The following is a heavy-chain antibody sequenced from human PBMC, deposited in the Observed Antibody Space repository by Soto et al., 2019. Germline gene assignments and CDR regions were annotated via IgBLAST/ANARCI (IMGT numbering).Heavy chain of an antibody. D-gene: IGHD1-26*01. Sequence: QLQLQESGPGLVKPSETLSLTCTVSGGSISSSSYYWGWIRQPPGKGLEWIGSIYYSGSTYYNPSLKSRVTISVDTSKNQFSLKLSSVTAADTAVYYCASLESELLPTSAFDIWGQGTMVTVSS. V-gene: IGHV4-39*01. CDR1: GGSISSSSYY. J-gene: IGHJ3*02. CDR2: IYYSGST. CDR3: ASLESELLPTSAFDI.